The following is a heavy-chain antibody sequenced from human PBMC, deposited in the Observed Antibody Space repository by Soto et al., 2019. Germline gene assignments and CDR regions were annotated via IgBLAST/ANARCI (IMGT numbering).Heavy chain of an antibody. CDR1: GFTFSSYG. J-gene: IGHJ6*02. CDR3: AKDGDPLRYFDWLSSYYYYYGMDV. D-gene: IGHD3-9*01. V-gene: IGHV3-30*18. CDR2: ISYDGSNK. Sequence: GGSLRLSCAASGFTFSSYGMHWVRQAPGKGLEWVAVISYDGSNKYYADSVKGRFTISRDNSKNTLYLQMNSLRAEDTAVYYCAKDGDPLRYFDWLSSYYYYYGMDVWGQGTTVTVSS.